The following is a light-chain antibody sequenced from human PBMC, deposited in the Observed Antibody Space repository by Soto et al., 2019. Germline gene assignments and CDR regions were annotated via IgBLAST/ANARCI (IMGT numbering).Light chain of an antibody. CDR2: DAS. CDR3: QQRSNWPPIT. V-gene: IGKV3-11*01. Sequence: EKVLTQAPATPFFFPRERTTPSLRGRQSVSSYLAWYQQKPGQAPRLLIYDASNRATGIPARFSGSGSGTDFTLTISSLEPEDFAVYYCQQRSNWPPITFGQGTRLEIK. J-gene: IGKJ5*01. CDR1: QSVSSY.